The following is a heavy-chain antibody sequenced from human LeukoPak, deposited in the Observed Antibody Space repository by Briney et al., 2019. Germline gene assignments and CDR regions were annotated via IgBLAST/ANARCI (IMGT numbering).Heavy chain of an antibody. Sequence: SETLSLTCTVSGGSISSSGYYWDWIRQSPGKGLEWIGSIYYSGNTYYNPSLKSRVTISVHTSINQFSLNLTSVTAADTAVYYCARDPGIAAAGRDYWGQGTLVIVSS. CDR2: IYYSGNT. CDR1: GGSISSSGYY. D-gene: IGHD6-13*01. V-gene: IGHV4-39*07. CDR3: ARDPGIAAAGRDY. J-gene: IGHJ4*02.